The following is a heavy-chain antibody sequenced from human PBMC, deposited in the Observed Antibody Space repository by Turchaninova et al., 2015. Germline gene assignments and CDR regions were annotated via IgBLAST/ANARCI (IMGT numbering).Heavy chain of an antibody. V-gene: IGHV1-2*02. Sequence: QVQLVQSGAEVKKHGASVKVSCKASGYTFTDYYIHWVRQAPGQGLEWMGWVNSNSGYTKYAWKFQGRVTMTRDTSISTAYMELSGLRSGDTAVYYCARSRTLAIATPDYWGQGTLVTVSS. CDR3: ARSRTLAIATPDY. CDR2: VNSNSGYT. J-gene: IGHJ4*02. CDR1: GYTFTDYY. D-gene: IGHD5-24*01.